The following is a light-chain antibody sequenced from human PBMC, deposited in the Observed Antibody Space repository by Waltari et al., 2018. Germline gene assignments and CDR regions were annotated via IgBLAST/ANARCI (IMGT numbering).Light chain of an antibody. Sequence: EIVLTQSPATLSLSPGERATLSCRASQSVSSYLLWYQQKPGQAPRLLIYDGSNRATGIPARFSGNGSGTDFTLTISSLEPEDFAVYYCQQRVNWPLTFGGGTKVEI. V-gene: IGKV3-11*01. J-gene: IGKJ4*01. CDR3: QQRVNWPLT. CDR1: QSVSSY. CDR2: DGS.